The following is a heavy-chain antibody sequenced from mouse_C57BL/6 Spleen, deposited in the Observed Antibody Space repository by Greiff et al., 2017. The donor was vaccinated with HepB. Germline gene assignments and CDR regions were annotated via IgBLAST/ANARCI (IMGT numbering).Heavy chain of an antibody. V-gene: IGHV1-81*01. CDR1: GYTFTSYG. CDR3: ARERSSGYETY. CDR2: IYPRSGNT. J-gene: IGHJ3*01. D-gene: IGHD3-2*02. Sequence: QVQLQQSGAELARPGASVKLSCKASGYTFTSYGISWVKQRTGQGLEWIGEIYPRSGNTYYNEKFKGKATLTADKSSSTAYMELRSLTSEDSAVYFCARERSSGYETYWGQGTLVTVSA.